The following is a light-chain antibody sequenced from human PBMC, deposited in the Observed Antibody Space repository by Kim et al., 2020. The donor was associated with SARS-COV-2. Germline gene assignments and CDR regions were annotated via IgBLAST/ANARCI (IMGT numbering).Light chain of an antibody. CDR1: SLRRYY. Sequence: SSELTQDPAVSVAVGQTVKITCQGDSLRRYYASWYQQKPGQAPVLVIYGRNNRPSGIPERLSGSTSGNTASLIITGAQAEDEADYYCNSRGSSENVVFGGGTQLPS. CDR2: GRN. CDR3: NSRGSSENVV. J-gene: IGLJ2*01. V-gene: IGLV3-19*01.